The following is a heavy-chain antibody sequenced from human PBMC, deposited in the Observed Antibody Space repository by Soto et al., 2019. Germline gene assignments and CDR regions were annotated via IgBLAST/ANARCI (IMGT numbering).Heavy chain of an antibody. CDR2: IKQDGSEK. V-gene: IGHV3-7*03. D-gene: IGHD5-12*01. J-gene: IGHJ4*02. CDR1: GFTFSSYW. Sequence: QPGGSLRLSCAASGFTFSSYWMSWVRQAPGKGLEWVANIKQDGSEKYYVDSVKGRFTISRDNAKNSLYLQMNSLRAEDTAVYYCARSSPERGYSGYEFDYWGQGTLVTVSS. CDR3: ARSSPERGYSGYEFDY.